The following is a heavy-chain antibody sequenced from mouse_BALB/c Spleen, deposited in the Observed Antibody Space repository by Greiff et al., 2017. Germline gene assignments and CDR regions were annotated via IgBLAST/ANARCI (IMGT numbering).Heavy chain of an antibody. Sequence: QVQLQQSGAELVRPGSSVKISCKASGYAFSSYWMNWVKQRPGQGLEWIGQIYPGDGDTNYNGKFKGKATLTADKSSSTAYMQLSSLTAEDSAVYFCARVKVGLYFDYWGQGTTLTVSS. D-gene: IGHD4-1*01. CDR1: GYAFSSYW. V-gene: IGHV1-80*01. CDR2: IYPGDGDT. CDR3: ARVKVGLYFDY. J-gene: IGHJ2*01.